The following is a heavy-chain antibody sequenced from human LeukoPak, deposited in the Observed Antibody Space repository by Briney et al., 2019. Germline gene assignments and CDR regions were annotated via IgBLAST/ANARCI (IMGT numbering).Heavy chain of an antibody. V-gene: IGHV3-9*01. D-gene: IGHD4-17*01. J-gene: IGHJ6*03. CDR3: AKGPWATVGYYMDV. Sequence: PGRSLRLSCAASGFTFDDYAMHWVRQAPGKGLEWVSGISWNSGSIGYADSVKGRFTISRDNAKNSLYLQMNSLRAEDTALYYCAKGPWATVGYYMDVWGKGTTVTVSS. CDR1: GFTFDDYA. CDR2: ISWNSGSI.